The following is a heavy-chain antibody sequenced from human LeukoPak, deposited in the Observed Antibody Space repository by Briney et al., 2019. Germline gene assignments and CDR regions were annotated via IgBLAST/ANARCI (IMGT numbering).Heavy chain of an antibody. J-gene: IGHJ6*02. CDR3: ARAQAVGASYYGMDV. D-gene: IGHD1-26*01. CDR2: ICYDGSNE. CDR1: GFTFSSYA. V-gene: IGHV3-33*08. Sequence: GGSPRLSCAASGFTFSSYAMSWVRQAPGKGLEWVAAICYDGSNEDYPDSVKGRFITSRDNSKNTLYLQMNSLRAEDTAIYYCARAQAVGASYYGMDVWGQGTTVTVSS.